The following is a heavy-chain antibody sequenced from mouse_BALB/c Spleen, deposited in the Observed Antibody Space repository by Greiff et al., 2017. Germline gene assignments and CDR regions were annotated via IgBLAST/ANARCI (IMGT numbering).Heavy chain of an antibody. CDR1: GFNIKDYY. Sequence: VQLQQSGAELVRSGASVKLSCTASGFNIKDYYMHWVKQRPEQGLEWIGWIDPENGDTEYAPKFQGKATMTADTSSNTAYLQLSSLTSEDTAVYYCARGDLTGTGAMDYWGQGTAVTVSS. D-gene: IGHD4-1*01. CDR3: ARGDLTGTGAMDY. J-gene: IGHJ4*01. V-gene: IGHV14-4*02. CDR2: IDPENGDT.